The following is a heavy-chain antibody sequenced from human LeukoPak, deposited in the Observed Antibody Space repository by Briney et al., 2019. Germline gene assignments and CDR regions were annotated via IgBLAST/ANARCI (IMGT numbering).Heavy chain of an antibody. Sequence: GASVKVSCKASGYIFTTYSISWLRQAPGQGLEWLGWISTYSGNINYAQKFQGRVTMTTDTSTSTAYMELRSLRSDDTAMYYCAIDRPSAIGTTARFDPWGQGTLVAVSS. J-gene: IGHJ5*02. CDR2: ISTYSGNI. V-gene: IGHV1-18*04. CDR3: AIDRPSAIGTTARFDP. D-gene: IGHD1-1*01. CDR1: GYIFTTYS.